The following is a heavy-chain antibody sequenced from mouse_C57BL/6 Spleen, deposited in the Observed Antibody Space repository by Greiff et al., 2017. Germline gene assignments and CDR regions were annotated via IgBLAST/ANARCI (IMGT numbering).Heavy chain of an antibody. D-gene: IGHD2-5*01. CDR1: GFSLTSYG. CDR2: IWGDGSA. CDR3: AKPGSNYDAMDY. V-gene: IGHV2-3*01. J-gene: IGHJ4*01. Sequence: VKLMESGPGLVAPSQSLSITCTVSGFSLTSYGVSWVRQPPGKGLEWLGVIWGDGSAHSHSALISRLSISKDNSKSQVFLKLNSLQTDDTETYSSAKPGSNYDAMDYWGQGTSVTVSS.